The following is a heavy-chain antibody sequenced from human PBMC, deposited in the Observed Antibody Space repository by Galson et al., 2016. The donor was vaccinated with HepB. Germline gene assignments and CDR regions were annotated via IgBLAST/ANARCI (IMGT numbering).Heavy chain of an antibody. CDR2: INPRSGFT. Sequence: SVKVSCKASGYTFNNFYIQWVRHAPGHGLDWMDMINPRSGFTTYAQTVQGRVTITSDTSRSTVYMELHSLTSDDTAVYYCARDHGSSSHFHSWGQGTLVTVSS. CDR3: ARDHGSSSHFHS. J-gene: IGHJ4*02. CDR1: GYTFNNFY. V-gene: IGHV1-46*02. D-gene: IGHD6-6*01.